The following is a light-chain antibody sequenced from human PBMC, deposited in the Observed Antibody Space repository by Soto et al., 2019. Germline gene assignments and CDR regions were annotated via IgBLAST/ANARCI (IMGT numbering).Light chain of an antibody. V-gene: IGKV3-20*01. CDR1: QSVSSNY. CDR3: QQYGNSPYA. J-gene: IGKJ2*01. CDR2: GAS. Sequence: EIALTQSPGTLSLSPGERATLSCRASQSVSSNYLAWYQQKSGQAPSLLIYGASSRATGIPDRFSGSGSGTDFTLTISKLEPEDFAVYYCQQYGNSPYAFGQGTELEI.